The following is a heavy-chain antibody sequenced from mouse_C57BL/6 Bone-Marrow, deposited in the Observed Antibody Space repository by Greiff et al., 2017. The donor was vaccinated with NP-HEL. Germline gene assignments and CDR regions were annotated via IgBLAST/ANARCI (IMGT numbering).Heavy chain of an antibody. J-gene: IGHJ2*01. CDR1: GYTFTDYY. V-gene: IGHV1-19*01. Sequence: VQLQQSGPVLVKPGASVKMSCKASGYTFTDYYMNWVKQSHGKSLEWIGVINPYNGGTSYNQKFKGKATLTVDKSSSTAYMELNSLTSEDSAVYYCARGAVYYDGSSYTDYWGQGTTLTVSS. CDR3: ARGAVYYDGSSYTDY. D-gene: IGHD1-1*01. CDR2: INPYNGGT.